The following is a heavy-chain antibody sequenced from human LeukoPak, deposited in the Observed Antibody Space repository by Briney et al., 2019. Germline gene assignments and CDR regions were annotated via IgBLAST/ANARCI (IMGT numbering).Heavy chain of an antibody. J-gene: IGHJ6*03. CDR3: ARDLEYCSSTSCFLGLYYYYMDV. V-gene: IGHV4-4*07. CDR1: GGSISSYY. CDR2: IYTSGST. Sequence: SETLSLTCTVSGGSISSYYWSWIRQPAGKGLEWIGRIYTSGSTNYNPSLKSRVTMSVDTSKNQFFLKLSSVTAADTAVYYCARDLEYCSSTSCFLGLYYYYMDVWGKGTTVTVSS. D-gene: IGHD2-2*01.